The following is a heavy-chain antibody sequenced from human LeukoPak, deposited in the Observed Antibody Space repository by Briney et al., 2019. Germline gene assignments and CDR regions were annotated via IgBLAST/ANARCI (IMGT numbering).Heavy chain of an antibody. CDR1: GYTFTGYS. CDR3: ARMFGPDAGYDY. Sequence: ASVKVSCKASGYTFTGYSMQWVRQAPGQGLEWLGQINPNSGGTKYAQNFQGRVTMTRDTSVSTAYMELSRLRSDDTAVYYCARMFGPDAGYDYWGQGTLVPVSS. J-gene: IGHJ4*02. V-gene: IGHV1-2*06. CDR2: INPNSGGT. D-gene: IGHD3-16*01.